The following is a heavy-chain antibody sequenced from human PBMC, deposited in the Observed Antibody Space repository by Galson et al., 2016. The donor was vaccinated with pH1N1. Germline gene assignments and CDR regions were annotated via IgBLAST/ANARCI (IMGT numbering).Heavy chain of an antibody. CDR2: INHTGTT. Sequence: ETLSLTCAVSGGSFGGFYWTWVRQSPGVGLEWIGDINHTGTTIYNPSLKSRLTMSADSSNNQFSLTLTSVTAADTAVYYCARKRGGYHRDRHFYYYYYMDVWAEGTTVTVSS. D-gene: IGHD1-14*01. CDR1: GGSFGGFY. V-gene: IGHV4-34*01. CDR3: ARKRGGYHRDRHFYYYYYMDV. J-gene: IGHJ6*03.